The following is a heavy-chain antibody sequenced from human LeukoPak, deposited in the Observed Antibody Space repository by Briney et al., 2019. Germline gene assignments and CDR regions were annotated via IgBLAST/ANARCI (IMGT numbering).Heavy chain of an antibody. J-gene: IGHJ3*02. Sequence: PGGSLRLSCAASGFTFSNYGMHWVRQAPGKGLEWVAVISYDGSNKYYTDSVKGRFTISRDNSKNTLYLQMNSLRAEDTAVYYCARVDYDILTGYYIYAFDIWGQGTMVTVSS. CDR1: GFTFSNYG. V-gene: IGHV3-30*03. D-gene: IGHD3-9*01. CDR3: ARVDYDILTGYYIYAFDI. CDR2: ISYDGSNK.